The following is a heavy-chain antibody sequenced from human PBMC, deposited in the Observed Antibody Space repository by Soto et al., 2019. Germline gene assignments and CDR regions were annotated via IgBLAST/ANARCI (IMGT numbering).Heavy chain of an antibody. CDR2: INHSGST. CDR3: ARGLIKIFGVVTKVFDP. CDR1: GGSFSGYY. J-gene: IGHJ5*02. V-gene: IGHV4-34*01. D-gene: IGHD3-3*01. Sequence: SETLSLTCAVYGGSFSGYYWSWIRQPPGKGLEWIGEINHSGSTNYNPSLKSRVTISVDTSKNQFSLKLSSVTAADTAVYYCARGLIKIFGVVTKVFDPWGQGTLVTVSS.